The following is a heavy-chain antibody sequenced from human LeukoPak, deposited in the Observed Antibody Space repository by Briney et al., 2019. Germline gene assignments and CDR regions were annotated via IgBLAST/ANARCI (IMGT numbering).Heavy chain of an antibody. V-gene: IGHV3-15*01. CDR2: IKSKIDGGTT. CDR1: LFTSSNAW. J-gene: IGHJ4*02. CDR3: TPGTTRNF. D-gene: IGHD2/OR15-2a*01. Sequence: GRTLRLSCAASLFTSSNAWMSWVRQATAKGREWVGRIKSKIDGGTTDYGAPVKGRFTISTDDSNHTMYRQINSRKTQDTAVCYCTPGTTRNFWGQGTLVTVSS.